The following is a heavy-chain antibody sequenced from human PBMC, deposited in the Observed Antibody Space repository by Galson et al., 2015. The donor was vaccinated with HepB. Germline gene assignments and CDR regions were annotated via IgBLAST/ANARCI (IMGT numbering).Heavy chain of an antibody. Sequence: SVKVSCKASGYTFTGYGISWVRQAPGQGLEWMGWISAYNGNTNYAQKLQGRVTMTTDTSTSTAYMELRSLRSDDTAVYCCARFRGYYYYGMDVWGQGTTVTVSS. CDR3: ARFRGYYYYGMDV. CDR2: ISAYNGNT. CDR1: GYTFTGYG. J-gene: IGHJ6*02. V-gene: IGHV1-18*04.